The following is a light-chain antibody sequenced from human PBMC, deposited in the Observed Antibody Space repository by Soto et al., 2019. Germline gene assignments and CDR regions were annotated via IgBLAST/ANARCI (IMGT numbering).Light chain of an antibody. CDR1: QSVSGSY. J-gene: IGKJ1*01. Sequence: IVFTQSPGTLSLSPGERATLSCRASQSVSGSYLAWHQQKPGQAPRLLIYGASSRATGIPDRFTGSGSGTDFTLTISRLEPEDFAVYYCQQYGSSPKTFGQGTKVDIK. CDR2: GAS. V-gene: IGKV3-20*01. CDR3: QQYGSSPKT.